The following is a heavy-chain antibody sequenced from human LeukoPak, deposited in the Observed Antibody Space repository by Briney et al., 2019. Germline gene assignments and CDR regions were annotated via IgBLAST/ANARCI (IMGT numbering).Heavy chain of an antibody. CDR1: GFTFSSYD. D-gene: IGHD5-18*01. Sequence: AGGSLRLSCAASGFTFSSYDMHWVRQAPGKGLEWVAVISYDGSNKYYADSVKGRFTISRDNSKNTLYLQMNSLRAEDTAVYYCARDVDTAMANPLDYWGQGTLVTVSS. CDR2: ISYDGSNK. CDR3: ARDVDTAMANPLDY. J-gene: IGHJ4*02. V-gene: IGHV3-30-3*01.